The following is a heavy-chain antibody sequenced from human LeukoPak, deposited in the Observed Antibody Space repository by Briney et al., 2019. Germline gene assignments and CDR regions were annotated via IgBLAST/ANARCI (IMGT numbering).Heavy chain of an antibody. CDR1: GFTFSTSN. Sequence: GGSLRLSCAASGFTFSTSNMNWVRQAPGKGLEWVSYITGNSNTMYHAHSVRGRFTISRDNAKNSLYLQMNSLRDEDTAVYYCARDGRFWDLLQRRLPPDAWGQGTLVTVSS. D-gene: IGHD3-10*01. CDR3: ARDGRFWDLLQRRLPPDA. CDR2: ITGNSNTM. J-gene: IGHJ5*02. V-gene: IGHV3-48*02.